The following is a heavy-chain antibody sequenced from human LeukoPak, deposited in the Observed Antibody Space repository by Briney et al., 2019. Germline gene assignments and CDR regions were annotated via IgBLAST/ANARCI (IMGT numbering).Heavy chain of an antibody. CDR3: AREECSSSSCSTTYYYYGMDV. D-gene: IGHD2-15*01. J-gene: IGHJ6*02. Sequence: GASVKVSCKASGYTFTSYGISWVRQAPGQGLEWMGWISAYNGNTNYAQKLQGRVTMTTDTSTSTAYMELRSLRSDETAVYYSAREECSSSSCSTTYYYYGMDVWGQGTTVTVSS. CDR2: ISAYNGNT. CDR1: GYTFTSYG. V-gene: IGHV1-18*01.